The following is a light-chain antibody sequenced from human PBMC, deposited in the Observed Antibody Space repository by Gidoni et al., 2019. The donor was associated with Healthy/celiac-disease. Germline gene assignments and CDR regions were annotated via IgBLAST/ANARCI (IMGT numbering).Light chain of an antibody. V-gene: IGKV1-33*01. CDR2: DAS. CDR3: QQYDNLPLT. CDR1: QDISNY. Sequence: DIQMTQSPSTLSASVGDRVTITCQASQDISNYLNWYQQKPGKAPQLLIYDASNLETGVPSRFSGSGSGTDFTFTIRRLQPEDIATYYCQQYDNLPLTFGGGTKVEIK. J-gene: IGKJ4*01.